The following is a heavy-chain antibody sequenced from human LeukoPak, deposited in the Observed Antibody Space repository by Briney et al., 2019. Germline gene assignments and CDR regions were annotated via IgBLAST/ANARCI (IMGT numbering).Heavy chain of an antibody. CDR1: GSTFSNAW. D-gene: IGHD6-19*01. J-gene: IGHJ4*02. CDR3: TVLSCWHFHS. V-gene: IGHV3-15*01. CDR2: IKSKADGGTT. Sequence: GGSLRHSCAASGSTFSNAWMSWVRQVPGKGLEWVGRIKSKADGGTTEYAVPVKGRVTISRDDSKNTLSLQIDNLNTEDTAVYYCTVLSCWHFHSWGQGIQVTVSS.